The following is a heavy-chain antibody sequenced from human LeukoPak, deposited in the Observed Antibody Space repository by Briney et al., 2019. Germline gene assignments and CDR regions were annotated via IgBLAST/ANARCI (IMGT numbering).Heavy chain of an antibody. Sequence: PGGSLRLSCTASGFTFRNYWMGWVRQAPGKGLEWVAVISYDGSNKYYADSVKGRFTISRDNSKNTLYLQMNSLRAEDTAVYYCARDLGAAVAATHPYLKVTQRLALDYWGQGTLVTVSS. V-gene: IGHV3-30*03. J-gene: IGHJ4*02. CDR1: GFTFRNYW. CDR3: ARDLGAAVAATHPYLKVTQRLALDY. CDR2: ISYDGSNK. D-gene: IGHD6-19*01.